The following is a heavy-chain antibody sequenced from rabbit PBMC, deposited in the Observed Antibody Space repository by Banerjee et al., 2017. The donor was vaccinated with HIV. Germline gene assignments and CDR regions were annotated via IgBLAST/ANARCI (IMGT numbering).Heavy chain of an antibody. J-gene: IGHJ4*01. CDR1: GFSLSSSNW. V-gene: IGHV1S45*01. D-gene: IGHD2-1*01. CDR2: IYTSSGTT. CDR3: ARENAADYGDLNL. Sequence: QEQLEESGGDLVKPGASLTLTCTASGFSLSSSNWICWVRQAPGKGLELIACIYTSSGTTLYASWAKGRFTISKTSSTTVTLQMTSLTAADTATYFCARENAADYGDLNLWGPGTLVTVS.